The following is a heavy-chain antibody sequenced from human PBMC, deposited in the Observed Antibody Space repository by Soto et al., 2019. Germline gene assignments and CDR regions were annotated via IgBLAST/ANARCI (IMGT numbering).Heavy chain of an antibody. CDR2: ISAYNGNT. Sequence: ASVKVSCKASGYTFTSYGISWVRQAPGQGLEWMGWISAYNGNTNYAQKLQGRVTMTTDTSTSTAYMELRSLRSDDTAVYYCARVQYSSSREPDAIHIWGQGIMVTVSS. J-gene: IGHJ3*02. CDR3: ARVQYSSSREPDAIHI. V-gene: IGHV1-18*01. CDR1: GYTFTSYG. D-gene: IGHD6-13*01.